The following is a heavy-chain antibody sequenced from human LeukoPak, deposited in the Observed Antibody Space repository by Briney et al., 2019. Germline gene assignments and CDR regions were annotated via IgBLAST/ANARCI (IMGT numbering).Heavy chain of an antibody. CDR3: ARDRLGGYYDSSGPYYFDY. D-gene: IGHD3-22*01. CDR2: IYTSGST. CDR1: GRSLSSGSHY. J-gene: IGHJ4*02. V-gene: IGHV4-61*02. Sequence: PSQTLSLTCTVSGRSLSSGSHYWSWIRQPAGKGLEWIGRIYTSGSTNYNHSLKSGVTMSVDTSKNQFSLKLSSVTAPDTAVYYCARDRLGGYYDSSGPYYFDYWGQGTLVTVSS.